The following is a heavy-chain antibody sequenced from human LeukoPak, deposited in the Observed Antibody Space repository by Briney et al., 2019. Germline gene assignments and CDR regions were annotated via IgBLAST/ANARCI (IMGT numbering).Heavy chain of an antibody. CDR2: TYYRSKWYN. J-gene: IGHJ4*02. CDR3: ARGMKGLLWFGELFMDFDY. V-gene: IGHV6-1*01. CDR1: GDSVSSNSAA. Sequence: SQTLSLTCAISGDSVSSNSAAWNWIMQSPSRGFEWLGRTYYRSKWYNDYAVSVKSRITINPDTSKNQFSLQLNSVTPADTAVYYCARGMKGLLWFGELFMDFDYWGQGTLVTVSS. D-gene: IGHD3-10*01.